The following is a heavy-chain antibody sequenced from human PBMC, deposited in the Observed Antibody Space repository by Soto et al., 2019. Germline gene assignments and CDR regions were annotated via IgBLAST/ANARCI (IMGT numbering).Heavy chain of an antibody. CDR2: INHSGST. J-gene: IGHJ4*02. CDR1: GGSFSGYY. CDR3: ARGLWLRRYFDY. Sequence: QVQLQQWGAGLLKPSETLSLTCAVYGGSFSGYYWSWIRQPPGKGLEWIGEINHSGSTNYNPSLKSRVTISVDTSKNQFSLKLSSVTDADTAVYYCARGLWLRRYFDYWGQGTLVTVSS. D-gene: IGHD5-18*01. V-gene: IGHV4-34*01.